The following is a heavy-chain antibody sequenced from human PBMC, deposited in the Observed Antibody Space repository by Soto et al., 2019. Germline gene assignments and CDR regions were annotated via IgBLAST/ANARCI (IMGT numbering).Heavy chain of an antibody. CDR3: ARHVRGAVTMNWFDP. CDR1: GGSIISSNFY. CDR2: VEYGGST. D-gene: IGHD4-17*01. V-gene: IGHV4-39*01. Sequence: QLQESGPGLVKPSETLSLTCTVSGGSIISSNFYWGWIRQPPGKGLEWIGSVEYGGSTYDNPSLNSRVAVSADTSKNQFSLNLTSVTAADTAIYYCARHVRGAVTMNWFDPWGHGTLVTVSS. J-gene: IGHJ5*02.